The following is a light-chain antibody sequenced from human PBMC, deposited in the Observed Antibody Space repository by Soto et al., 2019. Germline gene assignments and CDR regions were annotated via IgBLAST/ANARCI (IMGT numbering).Light chain of an antibody. V-gene: IGKV3-20*01. J-gene: IGKJ2*01. CDR1: QSVSSSY. CDR3: QQYDSSPPLYT. CDR2: GAS. Sequence: EIVLTQSPGTLSLSPGERATLSCRASQSVSSSYLAWYQQKPGQAPRLLIYGASSRATGIPDRFSGSGSWTGFTLTISRLEPEDLAVYDCQQYDSSPPLYTFGQGTKLEIK.